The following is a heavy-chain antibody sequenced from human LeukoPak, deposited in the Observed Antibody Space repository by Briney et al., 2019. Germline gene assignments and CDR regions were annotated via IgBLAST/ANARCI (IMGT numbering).Heavy chain of an antibody. CDR2: IYSGGST. V-gene: IGHV3-53*01. Sequence: GGSLRLSCAASGFTVSSNYMSWVRQAPGKGLEWVSVIYSGGSTYYADSVKGRFTISRDNSKNTLYLQMNSLRAEDTAVYYCAMYYYDSSEDYWGQGTLVTVSS. CDR1: GFTVSSNY. J-gene: IGHJ4*02. CDR3: AMYYYDSSEDY. D-gene: IGHD3-22*01.